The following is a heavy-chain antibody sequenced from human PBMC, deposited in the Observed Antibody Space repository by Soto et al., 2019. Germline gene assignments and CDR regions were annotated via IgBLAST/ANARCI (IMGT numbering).Heavy chain of an antibody. D-gene: IGHD4-17*01. V-gene: IGHV2-5*02. Sequence: QITLKESGPPLLKPTQTLTLTCTFSGFSLSTSGVGVGWIRQPPGKALEWLALIYWDDDKRYRPSLQSRLTISKDTSRKQVVLTMTNMAPVDTATYYCAHRPRLRYFDSWGQGTLVTVSS. CDR3: AHRPRLRYFDS. CDR2: IYWDDDK. J-gene: IGHJ4*02. CDR1: GFSLSTSGVG.